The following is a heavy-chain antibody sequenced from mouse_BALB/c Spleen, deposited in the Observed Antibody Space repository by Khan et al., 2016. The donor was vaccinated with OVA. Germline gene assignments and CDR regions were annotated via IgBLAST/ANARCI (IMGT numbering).Heavy chain of an antibody. CDR3: AKIKKIVATYFDY. V-gene: IGHV1S81*02. Sequence: QVQLQQSGAELVKAGASVKMSCKASGYTFTSYWMHWVKQRLGQGLEWFAVTTPTTGRSYYNEKFKSKATLTVDKYSSTAYMLLRGHTLRDSAVYYCAKIKKIVATYFDYWGQGTTLTVSS. CDR1: GYTFTSYW. J-gene: IGHJ2*01. CDR2: TTPTTGRS. D-gene: IGHD1-1*01.